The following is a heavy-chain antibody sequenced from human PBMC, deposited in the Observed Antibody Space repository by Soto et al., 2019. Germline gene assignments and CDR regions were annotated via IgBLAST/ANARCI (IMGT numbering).Heavy chain of an antibody. CDR2: ITPSGGST. D-gene: IGHD2-21*02. Sequence: ASVEVSCKASGYTFTDYYVHWVRQAPGQGLEWMGMITPSGGSTSYPQKFQGRVTMTRDTSTSTVYMELSSLRSEDTAVYYCARPDFGGNSLAYWGQGTLVTV. J-gene: IGHJ4*02. CDR3: ARPDFGGNSLAY. CDR1: GYTFTDYY. V-gene: IGHV1-46*01.